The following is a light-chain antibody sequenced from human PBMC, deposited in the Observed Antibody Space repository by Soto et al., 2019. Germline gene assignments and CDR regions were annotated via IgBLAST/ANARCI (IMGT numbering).Light chain of an antibody. CDR2: KAP. J-gene: IGKJ4*01. Sequence: DIQMTQSPSTLSGSVGDRVTITCRASQSISSWLAWYQQKPGKAPNLLIYKAPTLESGVPSRFSGSGSGTEFTLTISSVQPDDFATYYCQQYKSYPLTFGGGTKVDIK. V-gene: IGKV1-5*03. CDR1: QSISSW. CDR3: QQYKSYPLT.